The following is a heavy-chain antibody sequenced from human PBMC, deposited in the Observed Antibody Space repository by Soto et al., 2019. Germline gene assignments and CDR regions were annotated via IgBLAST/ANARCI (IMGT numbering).Heavy chain of an antibody. CDR3: ARSYSGYDSPDY. Sequence: GGSVEVSCKASGYTLTSYGISRVRQAPGQGLEWMGWISAYNGNTNYAQKLQGRVTMTTDTSTSTAYMELRSLRSDDTAVYYCARSYSGYDSPDYWGQGTLVTVSS. D-gene: IGHD5-12*01. J-gene: IGHJ4*02. V-gene: IGHV1-18*01. CDR1: GYTLTSYG. CDR2: ISAYNGNT.